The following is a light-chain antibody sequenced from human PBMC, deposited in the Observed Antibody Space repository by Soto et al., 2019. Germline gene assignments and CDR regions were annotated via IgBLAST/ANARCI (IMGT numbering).Light chain of an antibody. V-gene: IGKV3-20*01. CDR3: QHYGYPQWT. CDR1: QTGDSQY. CDR2: GVF. J-gene: IGKJ1*01. Sequence: EMILTQSPDTLXLXXXXXAXXCCXASQTGDSQYLAWYQQRPGQAPRLLIRGVFIRAAGIPDRFSGSGSETDFTLTISRLEPEDSAVYFCQHYGYPQWTFGQGTKVDIK.